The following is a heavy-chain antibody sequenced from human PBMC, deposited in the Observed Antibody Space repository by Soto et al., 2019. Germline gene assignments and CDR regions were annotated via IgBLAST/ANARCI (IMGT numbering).Heavy chain of an antibody. Sequence: EVQLVESGGGLIQPGGSLRLSCAASGFNVSSNYMSWVRQAPGKGLESASVIYSGGSTYYADSVKGRFTISRDNSKNTLYLQMTSLRAEDTAVYYCARARRSYSSSSGYYYYGMDVWGQGTTVTVSS. V-gene: IGHV3-53*01. CDR1: GFNVSSNY. CDR2: IYSGGST. D-gene: IGHD6-6*01. J-gene: IGHJ6*02. CDR3: ARARRSYSSSSGYYYYGMDV.